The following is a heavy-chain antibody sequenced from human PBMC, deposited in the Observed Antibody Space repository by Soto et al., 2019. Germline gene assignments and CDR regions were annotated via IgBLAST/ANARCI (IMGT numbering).Heavy chain of an antibody. CDR3: ARGLATLPVFAFDI. J-gene: IGHJ3*02. Sequence: SGPTLVNPTQTLTLTCSFSGFSLTTSGVGVGWIRQSPGKALEWLALIYWSGDEHYRPSLKSRLSIFKDTSKNHVVLIMTDMDTVDTATYYCARGLATLPVFAFDIWGQGTMVTVS. CDR1: GFSLTTSGVG. V-gene: IGHV2-5*01. CDR2: IYWSGDE. D-gene: IGHD6-6*01.